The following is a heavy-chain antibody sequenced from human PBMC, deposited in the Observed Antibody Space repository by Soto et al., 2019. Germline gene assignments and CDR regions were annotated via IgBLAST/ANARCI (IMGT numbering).Heavy chain of an antibody. D-gene: IGHD2-15*01. Sequence: EPLSLTCIVSGGSVYSNGHYWGWIRQPPGKGLEWIGSIDNNGVTNYNSSLKSRVTISRDTSKNQFSLRLTSVTAADTAVYYCGKILVGATGHTDADSWGPGTRVTVSS. J-gene: IGHJ4*02. CDR1: GGSVYSNGHY. CDR2: IDNNGVT. CDR3: GKILVGATGHTDADS. V-gene: IGHV4-39*01.